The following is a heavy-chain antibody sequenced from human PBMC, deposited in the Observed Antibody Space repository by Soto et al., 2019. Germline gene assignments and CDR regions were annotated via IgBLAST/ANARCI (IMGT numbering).Heavy chain of an antibody. D-gene: IGHD1-1*01. V-gene: IGHV3-48*03. Sequence: EVQLVESGGGLVQPGGSLRLSCAASGFTFSSYEMNWVRQAPGKGLEWVSYISSSGSTIYYADSVKGRFTISRDNAKNSLYPQMNSLRAEDTAVYYCARAGDYYYYGMDVWGQGTTVTVSS. CDR1: GFTFSSYE. CDR3: ARAGDYYYYGMDV. CDR2: ISSSGSTI. J-gene: IGHJ6*02.